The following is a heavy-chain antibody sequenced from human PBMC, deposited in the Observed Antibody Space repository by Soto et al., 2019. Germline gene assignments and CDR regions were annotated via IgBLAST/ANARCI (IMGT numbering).Heavy chain of an antibody. CDR3: ARRGHNFEYSSSFSLDY. CDR1: GYSFTSYW. CDR2: IYPGDSDT. J-gene: IGHJ4*02. D-gene: IGHD6-13*01. Sequence: PGESLKISCKGSGYSFTSYWIGWVRQMPGKGLEWMGIIYPGDSDTRYSPSFQGQVTISADKSISTAYLQWSSLKASDTAMYYCARRGHNFEYSSSFSLDYWGQGTLVTVSS. V-gene: IGHV5-51*01.